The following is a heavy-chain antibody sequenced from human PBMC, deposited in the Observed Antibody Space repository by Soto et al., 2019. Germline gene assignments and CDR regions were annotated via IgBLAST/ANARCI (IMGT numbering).Heavy chain of an antibody. V-gene: IGHV4-30-2*01. J-gene: IGHJ4*02. CDR2: IYHSGST. D-gene: IGHD3-22*01. Sequence: SETLSLTCAVSGGSISSGGYSWSWIRQPPGKGLEWIGYIYHSGSTYYNTSLKSRVTISVDRSKNQFSLKLSSVTAADTAVYYCARAYYYDSSGSNLYFDYWGQGTLVTVSS. CDR3: ARAYYYDSSGSNLYFDY. CDR1: GGSISSGGYS.